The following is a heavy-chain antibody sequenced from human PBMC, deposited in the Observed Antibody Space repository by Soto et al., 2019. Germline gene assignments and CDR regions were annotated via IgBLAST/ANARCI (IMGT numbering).Heavy chain of an antibody. CDR3: ARAGGNLAARHFDY. V-gene: IGHV4-34*01. J-gene: IGHJ4*02. Sequence: QVQLQQWGAGLLKPSETLSLTCAVYGGSFSGYYWSWIRQPPGKGLEWIVEINHSGSTNYNPSLKSRVTISVDTSKNQFSLKLSSVTAADTSVYYCARAGGNLAARHFDYWGQGTLVTVSS. D-gene: IGHD6-6*01. CDR1: GGSFSGYY. CDR2: INHSGST.